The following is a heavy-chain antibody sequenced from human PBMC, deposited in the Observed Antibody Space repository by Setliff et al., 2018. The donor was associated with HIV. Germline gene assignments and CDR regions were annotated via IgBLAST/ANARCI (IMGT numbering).Heavy chain of an antibody. CDR1: GYTFNNYG. V-gene: IGHV1-18*01. Sequence: GASVKVFCKASGYTFNNYGISWVRQAPGQGLEWMGWINTHSGYTNYAQKLQGRVTMTTDTSTSTAYMELRSLRSDDTAVYYCAREIGDYYDSSGYYPPTDYYYGMDVWGQGTTVTVSS. J-gene: IGHJ6*02. CDR3: AREIGDYYDSSGYYPPTDYYYGMDV. D-gene: IGHD3-22*01. CDR2: INTHSGYT.